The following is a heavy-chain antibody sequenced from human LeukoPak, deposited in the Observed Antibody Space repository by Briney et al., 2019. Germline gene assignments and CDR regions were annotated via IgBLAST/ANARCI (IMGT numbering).Heavy chain of an antibody. Sequence: ASVKVSCKASGYTFTGYYMHWVRQAPGQGLEWMGWINPNRGGTNYAQKFQGRVTMTRDTSISTAYMELSRLRSDDTAVYYCARWSGYDFLEYYFDYWGQGTLVTVSS. CDR2: INPNRGGT. V-gene: IGHV1-2*02. J-gene: IGHJ4*02. CDR1: GYTFTGYY. D-gene: IGHD5-12*01. CDR3: ARWSGYDFLEYYFDY.